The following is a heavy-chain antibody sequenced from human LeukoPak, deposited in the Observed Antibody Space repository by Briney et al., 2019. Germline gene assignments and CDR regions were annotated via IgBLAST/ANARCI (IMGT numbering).Heavy chain of an antibody. Sequence: PSGTLSLTCGVSGGSISNGNWWSWVRQPPEKGLEWIGEIHRSGSTNYNPSLKSRVTISVDKSKNQFSLMLTSVTAADTAVYYCARNGYYSADYWGQGTLVTVSS. CDR3: ARNGYYSADY. CDR2: IHRSGST. V-gene: IGHV4-4*02. D-gene: IGHD4-17*01. CDR1: GGSISNGNW. J-gene: IGHJ4*02.